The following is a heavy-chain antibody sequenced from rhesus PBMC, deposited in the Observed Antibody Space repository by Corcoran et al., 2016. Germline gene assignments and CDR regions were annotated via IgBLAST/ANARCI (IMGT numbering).Heavy chain of an antibody. CDR3: ARDWGGPINRFDV. Sequence: QVKLQQWGEGLVKPSETLSLTCAVYGGSISGYYWSWIRQPPGKGLEWIGNIDGNTARTNYTPSPNNRVTISKAPSKTQFSLKLSSVTAADTAVYYCARDWGGPINRFDVWGPGVLVTVSS. J-gene: IGHJ5-1*01. CDR2: IDGNTART. CDR1: GGSISGYY. D-gene: IGHD3-34*01. V-gene: IGHV4-73*01.